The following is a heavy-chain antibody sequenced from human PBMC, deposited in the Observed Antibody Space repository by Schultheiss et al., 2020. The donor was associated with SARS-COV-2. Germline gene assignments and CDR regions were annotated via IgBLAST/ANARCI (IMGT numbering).Heavy chain of an antibody. Sequence: VGSLRLSCAASGFTFSSYGMHWVRQAPGKGLEWVSYISSSGSTIYYADSVKGRFTISRDNAKNSLYLQMNSLRAEDTAVYYCARLGYSYGSWFDPWGQGTLVTVSS. CDR3: ARLGYSYGSWFDP. J-gene: IGHJ5*02. CDR1: GFTFSSYG. CDR2: ISSSGSTI. V-gene: IGHV3-48*03. D-gene: IGHD5-18*01.